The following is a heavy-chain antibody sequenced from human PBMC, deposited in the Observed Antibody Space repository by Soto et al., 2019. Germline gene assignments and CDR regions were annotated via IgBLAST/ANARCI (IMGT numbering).Heavy chain of an antibody. CDR3: ALYYGSGVYGMDV. CDR1: GFTFSSYG. CDR2: IWYDGSNK. Sequence: QVQLVESGGGVVQPGRSLRLSCAASGFTFSSYGMHWVRQAPGKGLEWVAVIWYDGSNKYYADSVKGRFTISRDNSKNTLYLQMNSLRAEDTAVYYCALYYGSGVYGMDVWGQGTTVTVSS. D-gene: IGHD3-10*01. J-gene: IGHJ6*02. V-gene: IGHV3-33*01.